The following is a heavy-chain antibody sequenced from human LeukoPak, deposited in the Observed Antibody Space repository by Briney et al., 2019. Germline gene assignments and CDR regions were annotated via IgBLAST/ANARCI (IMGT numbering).Heavy chain of an antibody. V-gene: IGHV3-21*01. J-gene: IGHJ5*02. D-gene: IGHD3-3*01. CDR1: GFTFSTYT. CDR2: ISAGSRHI. Sequence: KPGGSLRLSCEASGFTFSTYTMNWVRQAPGKGLECVSIISAGSRHIYYADSVKGRFTISRDDAKNSLYLQMNSLRAEDTAVYYCTRDGYQVPTIFGTFDPWGQGTLVTVSS. CDR3: TRDGYQVPTIFGTFDP.